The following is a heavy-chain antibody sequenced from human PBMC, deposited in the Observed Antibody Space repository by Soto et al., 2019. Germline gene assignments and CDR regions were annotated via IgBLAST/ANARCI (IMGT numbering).Heavy chain of an antibody. V-gene: IGHV3-9*01. CDR2: ISWNSDNI. Sequence: GGSLRLSCAASGFTFSSYYMHWVRQAPGKGLEWVSGISWNSDNIGYADSVKGRFTISRDNAKNSLHLQMNSLRPEDTALYYCAIMSGNFDYWGQGTLVTVSS. CDR3: AIMSGNFDY. D-gene: IGHD3-3*01. CDR1: GFTFSSYY. J-gene: IGHJ4*02.